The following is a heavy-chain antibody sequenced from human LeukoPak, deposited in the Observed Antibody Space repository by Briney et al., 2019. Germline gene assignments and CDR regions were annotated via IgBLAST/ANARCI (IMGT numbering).Heavy chain of an antibody. J-gene: IGHJ4*02. CDR3: ARDVGKAY. D-gene: IGHD4-23*01. Sequence: SETLSLTCTVSGFSISTYYWSWFRQPAGKGLEWIGRIHSSGNTNYNPSLQSRVSLLIDTSQNQFSLRLTSLTAADTAVYFCARDVGKAYWGQGLLAIVSS. V-gene: IGHV4-4*07. CDR1: GFSISTYY. CDR2: IHSSGNT.